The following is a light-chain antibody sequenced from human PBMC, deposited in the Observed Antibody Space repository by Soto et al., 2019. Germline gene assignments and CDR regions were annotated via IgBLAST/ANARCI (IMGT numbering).Light chain of an antibody. J-gene: IGLJ2*01. Sequence: QLVLTQPPSVSGAPGQRVTISCTGSSSNIGAGYDTHWYQQLPGTAPKLLISGDTNRPSRVPDRFSGSRSGTSASLAITGLQAEDEADYYCQSYDSSLSGVVFGGGTQLTVL. CDR2: GDT. CDR1: SSNIGAGYD. V-gene: IGLV1-40*01. CDR3: QSYDSSLSGVV.